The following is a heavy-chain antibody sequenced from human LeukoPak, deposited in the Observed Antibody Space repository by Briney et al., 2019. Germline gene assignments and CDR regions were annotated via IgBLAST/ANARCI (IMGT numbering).Heavy chain of an antibody. CDR1: GFTFSSYS. D-gene: IGHD3-10*01. J-gene: IGHJ4*02. CDR3: ARDLGASGSYVDY. V-gene: IGHV3-21*01. CDR2: ITSSGSYI. Sequence: GGSLRLSCAASGFTFSSYSMNWVRQAPGQGLEWVSSITSSGSYIHYADSVKGRFTISRDNAKTSLYLQMNSLRAGDTAVYYCARDLGASGSYVDYWGQGTLVTVSS.